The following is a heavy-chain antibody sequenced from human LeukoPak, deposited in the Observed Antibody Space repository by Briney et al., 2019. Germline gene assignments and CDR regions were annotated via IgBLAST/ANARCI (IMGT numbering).Heavy chain of an antibody. J-gene: IGHJ4*02. V-gene: IGHV3-20*04. CDR1: GFTFDDYG. CDR3: ARGARYDFWSGYLDY. CDR2: INWNGGST. Sequence: VGSLRLSCAASGFTFDDYGMSWVRQAPGKGLEWVSGINWNGGSTGYADSVKGRFTISRDNAKNSLYLQVNSLRVEDTALYYCARGARYDFWSGYLDYWGQGTLVTVSS. D-gene: IGHD3-3*01.